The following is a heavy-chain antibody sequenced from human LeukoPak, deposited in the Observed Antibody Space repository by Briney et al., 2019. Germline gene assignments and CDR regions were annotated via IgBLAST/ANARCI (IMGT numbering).Heavy chain of an antibody. D-gene: IGHD3-10*01. J-gene: IGHJ6*03. V-gene: IGHV3-20*04. CDR1: GFTFDDYG. Sequence: GGSLRLSCAASGFTFDDYGMSWVRHAPGKGLEWVSGINWNGGSTGYADSVKGRFTISRDNAKNSLYLQMNSLRAEDTALYYCARSPGGTYYYYYMDVWGKGTTVTVSS. CDR3: ARSPGGTYYYYYMDV. CDR2: INWNGGST.